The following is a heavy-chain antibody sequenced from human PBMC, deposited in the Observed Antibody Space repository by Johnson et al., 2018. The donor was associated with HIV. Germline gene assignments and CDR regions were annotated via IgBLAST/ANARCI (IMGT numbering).Heavy chain of an antibody. Sequence: VQLVESGGNLVQPGGSLRLSCAESGFTFSHYWMTWFRQAPGKGLEWVANINQDGSERYYVDSVTGRFTISRDNAKKSVYLQMNSLRAEDTAVYYCARKAYAFDIWGQGTMITVSS. CDR3: ARKAYAFDI. CDR1: GFTFSHYW. J-gene: IGHJ3*02. V-gene: IGHV3-7*05. CDR2: INQDGSER.